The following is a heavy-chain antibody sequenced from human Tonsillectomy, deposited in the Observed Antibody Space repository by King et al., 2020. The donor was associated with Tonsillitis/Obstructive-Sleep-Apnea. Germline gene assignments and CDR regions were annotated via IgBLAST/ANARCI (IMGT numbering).Heavy chain of an antibody. CDR3: VKREYCSSPSCQTTPPDAFDI. CDR2: ISSNGGST. J-gene: IGHJ3*02. D-gene: IGHD2-2*01. CDR1: GFTFSSYA. V-gene: IGHV3-64D*06. Sequence: VQLVESGGGLVQPGGSLRLSCSASGFTFSSYAMHWVRQAPGKGLEYVSAISSNGGSTYYADSVKGRFTMSRDNSKNTLYLQMSSLRAEDTAVYYCVKREYCSSPSCQTTPPDAFDIWGQGTMVTVSS.